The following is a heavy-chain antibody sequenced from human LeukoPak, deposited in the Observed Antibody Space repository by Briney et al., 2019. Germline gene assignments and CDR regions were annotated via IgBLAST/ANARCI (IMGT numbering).Heavy chain of an antibody. CDR1: GFTFSSYW. CDR2: IKQDGSEK. J-gene: IGHJ4*02. Sequence: GGSLRLSCAASGFTFSSYWMSWVRQAPGKGLEWVANIKQDGSEKYYVDSVKGRFTISRDNAKNSLYLQMNSLRAEDTAVYHCARVCPWAGYYRTCFDYWGQGTLVTVSS. CDR3: ARVCPWAGYYRTCFDY. D-gene: IGHD3/OR15-3a*01. V-gene: IGHV3-7*03.